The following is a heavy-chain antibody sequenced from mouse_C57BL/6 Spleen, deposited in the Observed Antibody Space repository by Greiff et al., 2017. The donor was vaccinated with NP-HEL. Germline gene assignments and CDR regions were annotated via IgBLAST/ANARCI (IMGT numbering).Heavy chain of an antibody. CDR1: GYTFTDYN. CDR3: AREERAYYAMDY. V-gene: IGHV1-18*01. J-gene: IGHJ4*01. D-gene: IGHD3-3*01. Sequence: EVQLQQSGPELVKPGASVKISCKASGYTFTDYNMDWVKQSHGKSLEWIGDINPNNGGTSYNQKFKSKATLTVDKSSSTAYMELRSLTSEDTAVYYYAREERAYYAMDYWGQGTSVTVSS. CDR2: INPNNGGT.